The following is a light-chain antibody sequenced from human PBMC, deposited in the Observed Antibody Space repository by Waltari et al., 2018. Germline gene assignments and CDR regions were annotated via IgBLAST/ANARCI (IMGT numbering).Light chain of an antibody. Sequence: EIVMTQYPATLSVSPGETATLSCRASQSDRNHLVWYQQKPGQAPRLLIYGASTRVTSSPARFSGSWSETEFTLTISSLQSDDVAVYYCQQYNNWPPWTFGQGTKVEIK. J-gene: IGKJ1*01. CDR3: QQYNNWPPWT. CDR2: GAS. V-gene: IGKV3-15*01. CDR1: QSDRNH.